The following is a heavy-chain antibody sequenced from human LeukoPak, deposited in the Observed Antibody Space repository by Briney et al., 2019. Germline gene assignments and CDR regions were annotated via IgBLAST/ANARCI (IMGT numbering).Heavy chain of an antibody. CDR1: GGSISSGSYY. CDR2: IYRSGST. CDR3: TRGSIAYYYMDV. V-gene: IGHV4-61*10. D-gene: IGHD3-22*01. Sequence: SETLSLTCTVSGGSISSGSYYWSWIRQPAGKRLEWIGHIYRSGSTNYNPSLKSRVTISVDTSKNQFSLKLSSVTAADTAVYYCTRGSIAYYYMDVWGKGTTVTISS. J-gene: IGHJ6*03.